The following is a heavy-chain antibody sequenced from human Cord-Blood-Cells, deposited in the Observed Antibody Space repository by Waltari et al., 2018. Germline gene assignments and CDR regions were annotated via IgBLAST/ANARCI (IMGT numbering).Heavy chain of an antibody. D-gene: IGHD3-10*01. CDR3: ARGQSYYGSGSYYYFDY. Sequence: QVQLQESGPGLVKPSETLSLTCAVSGYSISSGYYWGWIRQPPGKGLEWIGSTYHSGGTYYNPSLKSRVTISVDTSKNQFSLKLSSVTAADTAVYYCARGQSYYGSGSYYYFDYWGQGTLVTVSS. V-gene: IGHV4-38-2*01. J-gene: IGHJ4*02. CDR2: TYHSGGT. CDR1: GYSISSGYY.